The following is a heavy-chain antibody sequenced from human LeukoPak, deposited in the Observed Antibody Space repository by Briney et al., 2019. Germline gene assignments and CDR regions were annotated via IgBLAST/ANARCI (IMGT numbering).Heavy chain of an antibody. J-gene: IGHJ6*02. CDR3: AKAATTYYYYGMDV. CDR1: GFPFSSYG. Sequence: GGSLRLSCVASGFPFSSYGMHWVRQAPGKGLEWVAVIWSVGGAEYYADSVKGRFTISRDNSKNMLFLQMNSLRTEDTALYYCAKAATTYYYYGMDVWGQGTTVTVSS. CDR2: IWSVGGAE. V-gene: IGHV3-30*02. D-gene: IGHD5-12*01.